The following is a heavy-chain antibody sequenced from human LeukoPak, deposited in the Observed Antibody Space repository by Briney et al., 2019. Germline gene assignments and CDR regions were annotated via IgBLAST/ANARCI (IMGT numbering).Heavy chain of an antibody. CDR1: GFTFSSYS. Sequence: AGGSLRLSCAASGFTFSSYSMNWVRQAPGKGLEWVSSISSSSSYIYYADSVKGRFTISRDNAKNSLYLQMNSLRAEDTAVYYCARERASPYDFWSGYYLGDSGYYYYYGMDVWGQGTTVTVSS. CDR3: ARERASPYDFWSGYYLGDSGYYYYYGMDV. J-gene: IGHJ6*02. V-gene: IGHV3-21*01. D-gene: IGHD3-3*01. CDR2: ISSSSSYI.